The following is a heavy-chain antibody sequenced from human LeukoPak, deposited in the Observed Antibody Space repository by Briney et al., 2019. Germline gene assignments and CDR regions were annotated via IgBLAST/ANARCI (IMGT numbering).Heavy chain of an antibody. CDR3: ATAHKYSSSWYNNYYGMDV. CDR1: GFTFSSYA. V-gene: IGHV3-23*01. D-gene: IGHD6-13*01. Sequence: GGSLRLSCAASGFTFSSYAMSWVRQAPGKGLEWVSAISGSGGSKYYADSVKGRFTISRDNSKNTLYLQMNSLRAEDTAVYYCATAHKYSSSWYNNYYGMDVWGQGTTVTVSS. CDR2: ISGSGGSK. J-gene: IGHJ6*02.